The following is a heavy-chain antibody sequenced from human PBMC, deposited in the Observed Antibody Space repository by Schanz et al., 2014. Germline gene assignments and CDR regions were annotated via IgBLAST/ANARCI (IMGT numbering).Heavy chain of an antibody. Sequence: EVQLVESGGGLVQPGGSLRLSCAASGFTFSSHWMHWVRQDPGKGLVWVSRIKSDGSSTSYADSVKGRFTISRDNSKNTLYLQMNSLRAEDTAIYYCAKDAPYPFDLWGRGTLITVSS. V-gene: IGHV3-74*01. J-gene: IGHJ2*01. CDR2: IKSDGSST. CDR3: AKDAPYPFDL. CDR1: GFTFSSHW.